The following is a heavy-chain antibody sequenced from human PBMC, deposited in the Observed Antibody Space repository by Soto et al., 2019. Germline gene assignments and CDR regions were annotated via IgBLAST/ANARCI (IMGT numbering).Heavy chain of an antibody. V-gene: IGHV3-23*01. Sequence: VGSLRLSCAASGFTFSSYAMSWVRHSPGKGLEWVSAISGSGGSTYYADSVKGRFTISRDNSKNTLYLQMNSLRAEDTAVYYCAKAPRNYDSSGYFEYWGQGTLVTVSS. CDR2: ISGSGGST. D-gene: IGHD3-22*01. CDR1: GFTFSSYA. CDR3: AKAPRNYDSSGYFEY. J-gene: IGHJ4*02.